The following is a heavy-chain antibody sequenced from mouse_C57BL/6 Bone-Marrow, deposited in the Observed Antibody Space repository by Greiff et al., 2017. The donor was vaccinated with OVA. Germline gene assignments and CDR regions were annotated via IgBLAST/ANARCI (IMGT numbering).Heavy chain of an antibody. J-gene: IGHJ2*01. CDR2: IYPGSGST. D-gene: IGHD1-1*01. Sequence: VQLQQPGAELVKPGASVKMSCKASGYTFTSYWITWVKQRPGQGLEWIGDIYPGSGSTNYNEKFKSKATLTVDTSSITAYMQISSLTSEDSAVYYCARNYDGSSYVGYYFDYWGQGTTLTVSS. CDR1: GYTFTSYW. CDR3: ARNYDGSSYVGYYFDY. V-gene: IGHV1-55*01.